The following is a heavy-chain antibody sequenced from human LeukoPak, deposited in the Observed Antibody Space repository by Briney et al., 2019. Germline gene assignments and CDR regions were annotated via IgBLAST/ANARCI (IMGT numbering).Heavy chain of an antibody. CDR2: IYYTGST. V-gene: IGHV4-39*01. D-gene: IGHD2-21*02. CDR3: ARQTNSDWE. Sequence: WIRQAPGKGLEWIGSIYYTGSTYYHPSLKSRVTISVDTSKNQFSLKLSSVTAADTAVYYCARQTNSDWEWGQGTLVTVSS. J-gene: IGHJ4*02.